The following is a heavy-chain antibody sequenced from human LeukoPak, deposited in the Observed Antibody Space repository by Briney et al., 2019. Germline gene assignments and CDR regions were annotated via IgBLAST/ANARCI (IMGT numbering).Heavy chain of an antibody. CDR2: IYYSGST. V-gene: IGHV4-59*08. D-gene: IGHD3-22*01. Sequence: PSETLSLTCTVSGDSISNYFGSWIRQPPGKELEYIGYIYYSGSTNYNPSLKSRVTISADTSKNQWSLKLNSVTAADTAVYYCARHVPYDSSDYTLAYWGQGTLVTVSS. J-gene: IGHJ4*02. CDR3: ARHVPYDSSDYTLAY. CDR1: GDSISNYF.